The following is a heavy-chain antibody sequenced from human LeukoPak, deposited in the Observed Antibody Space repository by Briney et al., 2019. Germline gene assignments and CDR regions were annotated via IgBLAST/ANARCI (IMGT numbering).Heavy chain of an antibody. D-gene: IGHD4-23*01. CDR2: INHSGST. V-gene: IGHV4-34*01. CDR3: ARGRYGCNYLDP. Sequence: SETLSLTCAVYGGSFSGYYWSWIRQPPGKWLEWIGEINHSGSTNYNPSLKSRVTISVDTSKNQFSLKLSSVTAPDTAVYYCARGRYGCNYLDPWGQGTLVTVSS. J-gene: IGHJ5*02. CDR1: GGSFSGYY.